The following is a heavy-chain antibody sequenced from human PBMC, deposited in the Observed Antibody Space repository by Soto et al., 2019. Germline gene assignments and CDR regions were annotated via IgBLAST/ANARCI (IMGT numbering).Heavy chain of an antibody. Sequence: GGSLRLSCTASGFTFSNYSMNWVRQASGKGLEWVGHIRSKSNNYATAYAASVKGRFTISRDDSKNTTYLQMNSLKTEDTAVYYCTRHLDISGYSFDIWGQGTMVTVSS. D-gene: IGHD3-22*01. J-gene: IGHJ3*02. CDR1: GFTFSNYS. CDR2: IRSKSNNYAT. CDR3: TRHLDISGYSFDI. V-gene: IGHV3-73*01.